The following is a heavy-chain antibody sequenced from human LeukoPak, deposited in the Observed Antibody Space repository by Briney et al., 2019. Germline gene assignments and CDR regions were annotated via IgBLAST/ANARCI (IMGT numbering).Heavy chain of an antibody. J-gene: IGHJ4*02. V-gene: IGHV1-46*01. CDR1: GYTFTSYY. D-gene: IGHD1-26*01. CDR2: INPSGGST. CDR3: ARDPIVGAYRFDY. Sequence: ASVKVSCKASGYTFTSYYMHWVRQAPGQGLEWMGIINPSGGSTSYAQKFQGRVTITTDESTSTAYMELSSLRSEDTAVYYCARDPIVGAYRFDYWGQGTLVTVSS.